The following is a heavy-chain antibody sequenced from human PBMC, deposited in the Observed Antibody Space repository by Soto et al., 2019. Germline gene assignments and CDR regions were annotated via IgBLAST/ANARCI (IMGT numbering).Heavy chain of an antibody. V-gene: IGHV3-74*01. J-gene: IGHJ6*02. CDR3: ARERTSKGGMDI. CDR2: IISGGTRV. Sequence: TGVSRRLSCAASGFTFSSDWMNWVRQSPGKGLEWVSRIISGGTRVSYADSVKGRFIITRDNAKNTLYLEMHSLTADDTAVYYCARERTSKGGMDIWGQGTTVTVSS. CDR1: GFTFSSDW.